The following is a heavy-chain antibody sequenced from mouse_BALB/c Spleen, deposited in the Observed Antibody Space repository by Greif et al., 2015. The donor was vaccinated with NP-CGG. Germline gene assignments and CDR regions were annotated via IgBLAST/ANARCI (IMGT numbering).Heavy chain of an antibody. CDR2: IYWDDDK. CDR1: GFSLSTSGMG. V-gene: IGHV8-12*01. D-gene: IGHD6-1*01. Sequence: QVTLKVCGPGILQPSQTLSLTCSFSGFSLSTSGMGVSWIRQPSGKGLEWLAHIYWDDDKRYNPSLKSRLTISKDTSSNQVFLNSTSVDLADPATYYWALIASGNYFDYWGQCTTLTVSS. CDR3: ALIASGNYFDY. J-gene: IGHJ2*01.